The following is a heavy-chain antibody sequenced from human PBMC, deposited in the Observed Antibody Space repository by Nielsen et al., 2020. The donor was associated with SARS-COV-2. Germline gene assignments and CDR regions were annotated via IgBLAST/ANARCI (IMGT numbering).Heavy chain of an antibody. V-gene: IGHV3-23*01. J-gene: IGHJ3*01. CDR2: VSASGGST. CDR3: AKDGVVRGDTLDL. Sequence: GESPKTPCAALGFPLNIFAMALVRPAPGRGLQWVTGVSASGGSTYYTDSVKGRFSISRDNSKNTLFLQMHSLRVEDTALYYCAKDGVVRGDTLDLWGQVTMVTVSS. D-gene: IGHD3-10*01. CDR1: GFPLNIFA.